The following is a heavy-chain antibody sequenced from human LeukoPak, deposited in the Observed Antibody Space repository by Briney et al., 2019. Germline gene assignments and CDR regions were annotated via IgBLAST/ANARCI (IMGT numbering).Heavy chain of an antibody. J-gene: IGHJ6*03. CDR3: SRDGNYYDSDYYYYMDV. D-gene: IGHD3-22*01. CDR1: GFTFGDYA. Sequence: GGSLRLSCTASGFTFGDYALSWVRQAPGKGLEWVGFIRSKAYGGTTEYAASVTGRFTISRDDSKSIAYLQMNSLKTEDTAVYYCSRDGNYYDSDYYYYMDVWGKGTTVTISS. V-gene: IGHV3-49*04. CDR2: IRSKAYGGTT.